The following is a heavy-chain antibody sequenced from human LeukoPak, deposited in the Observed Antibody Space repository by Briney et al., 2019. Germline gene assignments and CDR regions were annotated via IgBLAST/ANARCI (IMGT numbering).Heavy chain of an antibody. CDR1: GGSISSYY. J-gene: IGHJ3*02. CDR3: ARWRYCGGDCYPSAFDI. Sequence: PSETLSLTCTVSGGSISSYYWSWIWQPPGKGLEWIGYIYYTGSTNYNPSLKSRVTISVDTSKNQFSLKLNSVTAADTAVYYCARWRYCGGDCYPSAFDIWGQGTMVTVAS. CDR2: IYYTGST. D-gene: IGHD2-21*02. V-gene: IGHV4-59*01.